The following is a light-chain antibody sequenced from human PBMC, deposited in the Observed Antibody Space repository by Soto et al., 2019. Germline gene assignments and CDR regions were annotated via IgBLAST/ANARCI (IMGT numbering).Light chain of an antibody. CDR3: QSYDSSLSAHYV. V-gene: IGLV1-40*01. Sequence: VLTQPPSVSGAPGQRVTISCTGRSSNIGAGYDVHWYQQLPGTAPKLLIYGNNNRPSGVPDRFSGSKSGTSASLAITGLQAEDGADYYCQSYDSSLSAHYVFGTGTKVTVL. CDR2: GNN. J-gene: IGLJ1*01. CDR1: SSNIGAGYD.